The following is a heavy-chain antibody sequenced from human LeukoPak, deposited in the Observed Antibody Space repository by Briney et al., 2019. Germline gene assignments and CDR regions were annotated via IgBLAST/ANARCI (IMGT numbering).Heavy chain of an antibody. CDR2: FDPEDGET. J-gene: IGHJ4*02. V-gene: IGHV1-24*01. CDR3: ATGGVDTAMVTGVY. D-gene: IGHD5-18*01. Sequence: ASVKVSCKVSGYTLTELSMHWVRQAPGKGLEWMGGFDPEDGETICAQKFQGRVTMTEDTSTDTAYMELSSLRSEDTAVYYCATGGVDTAMVTGVYWGQGTLVTVSS. CDR1: GYTLTELS.